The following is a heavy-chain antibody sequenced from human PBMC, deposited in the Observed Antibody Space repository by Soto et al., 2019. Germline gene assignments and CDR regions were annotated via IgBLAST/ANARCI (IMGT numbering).Heavy chain of an antibody. CDR2: ISAYNGNT. V-gene: IGHV1-18*01. J-gene: IGHJ4*02. CDR3: ARSDSSGDGVPNRDY. CDR1: GYTFTSYG. D-gene: IGHD3-22*01. Sequence: ASVKVSCKASGYTFTSYGISWVRQAPGQGLEWMGWISAYNGNTNYAQKLQGRVTMTTDTSTSTAYMELRSLRSDDTAVYYCARSDSSGDGVPNRDYWGQGTLVTVSS.